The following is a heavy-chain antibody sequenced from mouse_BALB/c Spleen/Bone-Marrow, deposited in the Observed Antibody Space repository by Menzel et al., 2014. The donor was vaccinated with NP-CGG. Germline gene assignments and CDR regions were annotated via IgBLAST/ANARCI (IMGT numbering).Heavy chain of an antibody. D-gene: IGHD2-14*01. CDR2: ITIGGSYT. CDR3: ARRLEVRRGWYFDV. CDR1: GFTFSSCA. V-gene: IGHV5-9-3*01. J-gene: IGHJ1*01. Sequence: DVQLQESGGGLVKPGGSLKLSRAASGFTFSSCAMSWVRQTPEKRLGWVSTITIGGSYTYYPDSVKGRFTISRDNAKNTLYLQMSSLRSEDTAMYYCARRLEVRRGWYFDVWGAGTTVTVSS.